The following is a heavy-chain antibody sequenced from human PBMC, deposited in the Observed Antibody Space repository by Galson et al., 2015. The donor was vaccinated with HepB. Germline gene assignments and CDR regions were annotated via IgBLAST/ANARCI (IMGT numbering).Heavy chain of an antibody. J-gene: IGHJ4*02. CDR3: ATAGEANSGGYYSYFDY. V-gene: IGHV1-46*01. D-gene: IGHD6-19*01. CDR1: GYTFTNYY. Sequence: SVKVSCKASGYTFTNYYMHWVRRAPGQGLEWMGIIDPSGATTRYAQKFQGRVTMTRDTSTSTVYMELSSLRSEDTAVYYCATAGEANSGGYYSYFDYWGLGTLLIVSS. CDR2: IDPSGATT.